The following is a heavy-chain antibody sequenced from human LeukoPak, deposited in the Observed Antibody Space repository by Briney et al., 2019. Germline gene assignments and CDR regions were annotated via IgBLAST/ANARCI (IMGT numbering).Heavy chain of an antibody. V-gene: IGHV3-64*01. CDR1: GFTFSSYA. Sequence: GGSLRLSCAASGFTFSSYAMHWVRQAPGKGLEYVSAISSNGGSTYYANPVKGRFTISRDNSKNTLYLQMGSLRAEDMAVYYCARDGGDFWSGYPIDYWGQGTLVTVSS. J-gene: IGHJ4*02. CDR2: ISSNGGST. CDR3: ARDGGDFWSGYPIDY. D-gene: IGHD3-3*01.